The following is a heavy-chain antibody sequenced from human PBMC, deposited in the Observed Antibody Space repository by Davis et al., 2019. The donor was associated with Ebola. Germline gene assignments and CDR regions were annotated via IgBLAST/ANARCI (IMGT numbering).Heavy chain of an antibody. D-gene: IGHD3-22*01. Sequence: SLNTSCAASGSTSSNDWMSWVRQAPGQVQEWVANITQDGNEKYYVDFVKGRVTITRDNAENSLYLQMNRLRVEDTAVYYCANDGGRGYWRGGYWGQGTMVTVSS. CDR3: ANDGGRGYWRGGY. CDR2: ITQDGNEK. J-gene: IGHJ4*02. V-gene: IGHV3-7*01. CDR1: GSTSSNDW.